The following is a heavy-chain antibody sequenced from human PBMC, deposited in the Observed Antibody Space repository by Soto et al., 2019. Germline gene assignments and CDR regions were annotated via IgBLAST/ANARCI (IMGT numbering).Heavy chain of an antibody. J-gene: IGHJ4*02. Sequence: GGSLRLSCTASGFTFGDYAMSWFRQAPGKGLEWVGFIRSKAYGGTTEYAASVKGRFTISREDSKSIAYLQMNSLKTEDTAVYYCTRDPPKRQQLIPFDYWGQGTLVTVSS. D-gene: IGHD6-13*01. V-gene: IGHV3-49*03. CDR1: GFTFGDYA. CDR2: IRSKAYGGTT. CDR3: TRDPPKRQQLIPFDY.